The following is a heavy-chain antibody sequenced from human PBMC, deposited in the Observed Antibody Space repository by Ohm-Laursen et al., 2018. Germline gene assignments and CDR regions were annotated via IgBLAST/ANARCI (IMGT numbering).Heavy chain of an antibody. CDR1: GGSIIGSGYY. Sequence: TLSLTCSVSGGSIIGSGYYWSWIRQHPGKGLEWIGYIHYSRNSFYNPSLKVVVSMSVDTSRNQFSLRLTSVTAADTAVYYCARVRSSTDWYFDPWGRGALVTVSS. D-gene: IGHD6-6*01. CDR2: IHYSRNS. V-gene: IGHV4-31*01. CDR3: ARVRSSTDWYFDP. J-gene: IGHJ2*01.